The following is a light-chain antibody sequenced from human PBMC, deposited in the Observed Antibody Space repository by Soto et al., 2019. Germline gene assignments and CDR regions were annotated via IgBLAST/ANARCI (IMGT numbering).Light chain of an antibody. Sequence: EVVMTQSPATLSVSPGERATLSCRASQSVSSSLAWYQQKPGQAPRLLIYGASTRATGMTARFSGSGSGTEFTLTISSLQSEDFAVYYCQQYNKWPPLTFGGGTKVEIK. J-gene: IGKJ4*01. CDR3: QQYNKWPPLT. CDR2: GAS. CDR1: QSVSSS. V-gene: IGKV3-15*01.